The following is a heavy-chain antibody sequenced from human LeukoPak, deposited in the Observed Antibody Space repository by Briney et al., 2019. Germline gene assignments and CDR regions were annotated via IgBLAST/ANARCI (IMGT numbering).Heavy chain of an antibody. V-gene: IGHV3-23*01. J-gene: IGHJ5*02. CDR2: ISGSGGTT. CDR3: AKDRYSNYGNRFDP. D-gene: IGHD4-11*01. CDR1: GFTFNSYA. Sequence: PGGSPRLSCAASGFTFNSYAMNWVRQAPGKGLEWVSGISGSGGTTYYADSVKGRFTISRDNPKNTLYLQMNSLRAEDTAVYYCAKDRYSNYGNRFDPWGQGTLVTVSS.